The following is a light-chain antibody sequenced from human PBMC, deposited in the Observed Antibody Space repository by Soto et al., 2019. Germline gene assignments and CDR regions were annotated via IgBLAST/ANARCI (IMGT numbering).Light chain of an antibody. V-gene: IGKV1-5*01. CDR3: LQYDHYSS. J-gene: IGKJ2*01. CDR1: QSINSL. Sequence: DIQMTQSPSTLSASVGDSVTITCRASQSINSLVAWYQQHPGKAPKLLIHDASSLENGVPSRFSGSGSGTGFTLTITSLQPDDFATSSCLQYDHYSSFGQGTKMEI. CDR2: DAS.